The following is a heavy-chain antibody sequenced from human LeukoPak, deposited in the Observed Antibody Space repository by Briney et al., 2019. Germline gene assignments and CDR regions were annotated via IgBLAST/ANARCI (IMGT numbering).Heavy chain of an antibody. CDR1: GYTFTSYG. V-gene: IGHV1-18*01. CDR3: ARGSITGTPYDAFDI. CDR2: ISAYNGNT. Sequence: ASVKVSCKASGYTFTSYGISWVRQAPGQGLEWMGWISAYNGNTNYAQKLQGRVTMTTDTSTSTAYMELRSLRSDDTAVYYCARGSITGTPYDAFDIWGQGTMVTVSS. D-gene: IGHD1-20*01. J-gene: IGHJ3*02.